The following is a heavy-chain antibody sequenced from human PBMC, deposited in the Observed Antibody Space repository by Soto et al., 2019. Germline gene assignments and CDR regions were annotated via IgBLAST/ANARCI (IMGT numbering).Heavy chain of an antibody. J-gene: IGHJ4*02. Sequence: EVQLLESGGGLVQPGGSLRLSCEVSGFTFINYAMTWVRQPPGKGLEWVSGISGDGGSTYYADSVKGRFTISRDNPKNKMFLEMKTLRVEDTAVYYCAKFISWRVSPDICFDSWGLGTLVTVSS. CDR3: AKFISWRVSPDICFDS. CDR1: GFTFINYA. D-gene: IGHD3-9*01. V-gene: IGHV3-23*01. CDR2: ISGDGGST.